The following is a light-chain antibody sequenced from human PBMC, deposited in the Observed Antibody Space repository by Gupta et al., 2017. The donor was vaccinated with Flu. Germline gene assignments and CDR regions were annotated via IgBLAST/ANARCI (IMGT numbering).Light chain of an antibody. V-gene: IGKV1-39*01. CDR2: KIS. CDR3: LQSSNMPET. J-gene: IGKJ1*01. CDR1: QRVDIY. Sequence: DGQMTHSTSSLSASVGDRVTITRLVSQRVDIYLNWYQQKPGIAPNILIYKISTRNSGVPSRFSVSGSGTDFTLTISRLQPEDFATYYCLQSSNMPETFGQGTNLEI.